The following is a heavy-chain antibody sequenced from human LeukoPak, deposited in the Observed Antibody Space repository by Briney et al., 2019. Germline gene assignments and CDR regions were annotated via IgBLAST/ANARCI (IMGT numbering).Heavy chain of an antibody. D-gene: IGHD2-2*02. V-gene: IGHV3-11*01. CDR1: GFTFSDYY. J-gene: IGHJ6*02. CDR3: ARDQVRMGVPAAIAYYYGMDV. Sequence: GGSLRLSCAASGFTFSDYYMSWIRQAPGKGLEWVSYISSSGSTIYYADSVKGRFTISRDNAKNSLYLQMNSLRAEDTAVYYCARDQVRMGVPAAIAYYYGMDVWGQGTTVTVSS. CDR2: ISSSGSTI.